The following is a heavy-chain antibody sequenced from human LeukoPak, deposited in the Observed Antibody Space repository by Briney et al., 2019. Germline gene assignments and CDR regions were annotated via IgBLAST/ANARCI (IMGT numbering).Heavy chain of an antibody. Sequence: GGSLRLSCAASGFTFSSYWMSWVRQAPGKGLEWVANIKQDGSEKYYVDSVKGRFTISRDNAKNSLYLQMNSLRAEDTAVYYCATHSLLFYYYDREFGFDYWGQGTLVTVSS. CDR2: IKQDGSEK. D-gene: IGHD3-22*01. J-gene: IGHJ4*02. CDR3: ATHSLLFYYYDREFGFDY. CDR1: GFTFSSYW. V-gene: IGHV3-7*01.